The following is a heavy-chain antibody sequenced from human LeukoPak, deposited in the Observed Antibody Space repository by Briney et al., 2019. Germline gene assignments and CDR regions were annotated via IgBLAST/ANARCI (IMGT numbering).Heavy chain of an antibody. CDR2: ISGSNGNT. Sequence: ASLKVSCKASGYSFTGYGMSWVRQAPGQGPEWMGWISGSNGNTNYAQKFQGRVTLTTDTSTSTAYMELRSLRSDDTAVYYCARSGRGTYYYFDWWGQGTLVTVSS. V-gene: IGHV1-18*01. D-gene: IGHD3-10*01. CDR1: GYSFTGYG. CDR3: ARSGRGTYYYFDW. J-gene: IGHJ4*02.